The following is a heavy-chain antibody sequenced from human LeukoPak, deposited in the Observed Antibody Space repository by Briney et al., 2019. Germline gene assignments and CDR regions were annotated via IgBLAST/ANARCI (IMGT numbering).Heavy chain of an antibody. CDR3: ARASEGIGYFDT. D-gene: IGHD3-3*01. CDR2: IYHNGRT. J-gene: IGHJ4*02. V-gene: IGHV4-59*01. Sequence: SETLSLTCTVSGASFSNDYWSWVRQAPGKGLGWIGYIYHNGRTNYSPSLKSRITMSIDTSQNQFSLKLTSVTAADTAVYYCARASEGIGYFDTWGRGSLVTVSS. CDR1: GASFSNDY.